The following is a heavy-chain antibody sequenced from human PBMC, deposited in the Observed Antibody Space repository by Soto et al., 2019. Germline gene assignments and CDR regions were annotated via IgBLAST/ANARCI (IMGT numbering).Heavy chain of an antibody. Sequence: GGSLRLSCAASGFTFSSYAMSWVRQAPGKGLEWVSAMSGGGGSTYYADSVKGRFTISRDNSKNTLYLQMNSLRAEDTAVYYCAKETKGSGGYPADADYWGQGTLVTVSS. CDR3: AKETKGSGGYPADADY. J-gene: IGHJ4*02. CDR2: MSGGGGST. D-gene: IGHD2-15*01. CDR1: GFTFSSYA. V-gene: IGHV3-23*01.